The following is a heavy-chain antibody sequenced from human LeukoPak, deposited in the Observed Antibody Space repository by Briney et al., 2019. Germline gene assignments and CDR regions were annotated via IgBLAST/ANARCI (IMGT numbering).Heavy chain of an antibody. CDR1: GGSISSGGYY. Sequence: SETLSLTCTVSGGSISSGGYYWSWIRQHPGKGLEWIGYIYYSGSTYYNPSLKSRVTISVDTSKNQFSLKLSSVTAADTAVYYCARGGRGYYDSSGPFDYWGQGTLVTVSS. CDR2: IYYSGST. D-gene: IGHD3-22*01. V-gene: IGHV4-31*03. CDR3: ARGGRGYYDSSGPFDY. J-gene: IGHJ4*02.